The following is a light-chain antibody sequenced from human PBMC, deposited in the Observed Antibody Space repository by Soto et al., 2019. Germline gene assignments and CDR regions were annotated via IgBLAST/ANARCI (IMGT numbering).Light chain of an antibody. CDR2: DAS. Sequence: AIRMTQSPSSFSASTGDRVSITCRATQDIGTYLAWYQQIPGKAPKLLIYDASTLQTGVPSRFSGSGSGTDFTLTISYLQSEDFGTYYCQQFYNYPRTFGQGTKEDIK. CDR3: QQFYNYPRT. V-gene: IGKV1-8*01. CDR1: QDIGTY. J-gene: IGKJ1*01.